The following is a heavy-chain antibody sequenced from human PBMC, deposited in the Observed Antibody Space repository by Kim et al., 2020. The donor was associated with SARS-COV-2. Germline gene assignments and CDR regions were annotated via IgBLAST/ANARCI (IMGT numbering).Heavy chain of an antibody. CDR1: GGSISSYY. V-gene: IGHV4-59*01. D-gene: IGHD6-13*01. Sequence: SETLSLTCTVSGGSISSYYWSWIRQPPGKGLEWIGYIYYSGSTNYNPSLKSRVTISVDTSKNQFSLKLSSVTAADTAVYYCARSDSSSWYWTGFSWGQGTLVTVSS. CDR3: ARSDSSSWYWTGFS. CDR2: IYYSGST. J-gene: IGHJ5*02.